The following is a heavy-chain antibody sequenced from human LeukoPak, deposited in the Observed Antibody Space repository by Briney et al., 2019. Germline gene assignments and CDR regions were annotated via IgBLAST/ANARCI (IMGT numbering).Heavy chain of an antibody. V-gene: IGHV3-48*01. CDR1: GFTFSSYS. CDR3: ARVLHKRNYDSSDYYGS. CDR2: ISSSSSTI. Sequence: GGSLRLSCAASGFTFSSYSKNWVRQAPGKGLEWISYISSSSSTIYYADSVKGRFTISRDNAKNSLYLQLNSLRAEDTAVYYCARVLHKRNYDSSDYYGSWGQGTLVTVSS. J-gene: IGHJ5*02. D-gene: IGHD3-22*01.